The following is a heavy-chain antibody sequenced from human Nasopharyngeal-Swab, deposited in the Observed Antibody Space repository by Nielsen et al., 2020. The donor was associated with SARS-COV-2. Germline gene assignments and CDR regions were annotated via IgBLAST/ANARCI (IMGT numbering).Heavy chain of an antibody. Sequence: GESLKISCAASGFTFSSYWMSWVRQAPGKGLEWVANIKQGGSEKYYVDSVKGRFTISRDNAKNSLYLQMNSLRAEDTAVYYCAREYCSSTSCYGDWFDPWGQGTLVTVSS. CDR3: AREYCSSTSCYGDWFDP. CDR1: GFTFSSYW. CDR2: IKQGGSEK. J-gene: IGHJ5*02. V-gene: IGHV3-7*01. D-gene: IGHD2-2*01.